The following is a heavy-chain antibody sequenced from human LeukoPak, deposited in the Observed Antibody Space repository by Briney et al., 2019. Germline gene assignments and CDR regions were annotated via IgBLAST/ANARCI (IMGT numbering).Heavy chain of an antibody. J-gene: IGHJ5*02. CDR3: AGGSGYLITS. D-gene: IGHD3-9*01. CDR2: INGDGSTT. V-gene: IGHV3-48*03. Sequence: GGSLRLSCAASGFTFTSHEMNWVRQAPGKGLEWVSYINGDGSTTYYADSVKGRFTISRDNAKNSLHLQMNSLRAEDTAVYYCAGGSGYLITSWGQGTLVTVSS. CDR1: GFTFTSHE.